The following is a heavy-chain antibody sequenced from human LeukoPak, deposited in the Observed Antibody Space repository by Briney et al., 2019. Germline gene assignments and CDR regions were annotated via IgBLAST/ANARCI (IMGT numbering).Heavy chain of an antibody. CDR3: ARDGYSIAAAGTEPIDY. V-gene: IGHV1-18*01. J-gene: IGHJ4*02. CDR1: GYTFTSYG. CDR2: ISAYNGNT. Sequence: ASVKVSCKASGYTFTSYGISWVRQAPGQGLEWMGWISAYNGNTNYAQKLQGRVTMTTDTSTGTAYMELRSLRSDDTAVYYCARDGYSIAAAGTEPIDYWGQGTLVTVSS. D-gene: IGHD6-13*01.